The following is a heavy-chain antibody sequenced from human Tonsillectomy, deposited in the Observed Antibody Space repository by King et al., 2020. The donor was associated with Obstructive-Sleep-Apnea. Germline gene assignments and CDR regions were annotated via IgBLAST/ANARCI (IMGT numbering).Heavy chain of an antibody. J-gene: IGHJ4*02. CDR1: GFTFSSYW. CDR3: ARPTTTLHY. CDR2: INPDGSGT. Sequence: VQLVESGGGLVQPGGSLRLSCAASGFTFSSYWMHWVRQAPGKGLVWVSRINPDGSGTIYAGSVKGRFSISRDNAKNTLFLQMNSLRAEDTAVYYCARPTTTLHYWGQGTLVTVSS. V-gene: IGHV3-74*01. D-gene: IGHD1-26*01.